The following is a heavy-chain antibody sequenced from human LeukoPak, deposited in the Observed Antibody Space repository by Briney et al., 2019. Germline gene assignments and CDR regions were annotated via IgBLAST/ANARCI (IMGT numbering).Heavy chain of an antibody. D-gene: IGHD2-15*01. CDR2: INPNSGGT. J-gene: IGHJ6*03. CDR1: GYTFTGYY. V-gene: IGHV1-2*06. Sequence: ASVKVSCKASGYTFTGYYMHWVRQAPGQGLEWMGRINPNSGGTNYAQKFQGRVTMTRDTSISTAYMELSRLRPDDTAVYYCARDAGYCSGGSCSDYYYYMDVWGKGTTVTVSS. CDR3: ARDAGYCSGGSCSDYYYYMDV.